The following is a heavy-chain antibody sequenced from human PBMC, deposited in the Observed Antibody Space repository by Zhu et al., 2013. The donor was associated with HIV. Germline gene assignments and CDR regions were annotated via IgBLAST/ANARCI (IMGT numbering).Heavy chain of an antibody. Sequence: QVQLVQSGAEVKKPGASVKVSCKASGYTFTSYGISWVRQAPGQGLEWMGWISAYNGNTNYAQKLQGRVTITADESTSTAYMELSSLRSEDTAVYYCARAIVGATTWHKITGSLPKIDAFDIWGQGTMVTVSS. CDR3: ARAIVGATTWHKITGSLPKIDAFDI. J-gene: IGHJ3*02. V-gene: IGHV1-18*04. CDR2: ISAYNGNT. D-gene: IGHD1-26*01. CDR1: GYTFTSYG.